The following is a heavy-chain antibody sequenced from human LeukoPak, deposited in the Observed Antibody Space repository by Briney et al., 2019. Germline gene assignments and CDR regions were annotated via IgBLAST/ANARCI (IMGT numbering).Heavy chain of an antibody. D-gene: IGHD3-10*01. CDR3: AREGEAIDY. Sequence: PSQTLSLTCTVSGGSISSGDYYWGWIRQPPGKGLEWIGYIYYSGSTYYNPSLKSRFTISVDTSKNQFSLKLSSVTAADTAVYYCAREGEAIDYWGQGTLVTVSS. CDR1: GGSISSGDYY. J-gene: IGHJ4*02. V-gene: IGHV4-30-4*01. CDR2: IYYSGST.